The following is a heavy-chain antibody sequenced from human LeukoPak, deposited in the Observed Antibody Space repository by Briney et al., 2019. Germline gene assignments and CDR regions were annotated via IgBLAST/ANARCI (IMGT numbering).Heavy chain of an antibody. CDR3: AKASSLLWFGELLLTGFDY. CDR1: GLTVNNNY. CDR2: ISGSGGST. Sequence: GGSLRLSCAASGLTVNNNYMNWVRQAPGKGLEWVSAISGSGGSTYYADSVKGRFTISRDNSKNTLYLQMNSLRAEDTAVYYCAKASSLLWFGELLLTGFDYWGQGTLVTVSS. D-gene: IGHD3-10*01. J-gene: IGHJ4*02. V-gene: IGHV3-23*01.